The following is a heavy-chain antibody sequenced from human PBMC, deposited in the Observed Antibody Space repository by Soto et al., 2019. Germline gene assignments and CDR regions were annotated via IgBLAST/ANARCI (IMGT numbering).Heavy chain of an antibody. CDR2: ISGSGGST. J-gene: IGHJ6*02. CDR1: GFTFSSYA. CDR3: AKANSSPNYYYYYGMDV. V-gene: IGHV3-23*01. Sequence: GGSLRLSCAASGFTFSSYAMSWVRQAPGKGLEWVSAISGSGGSTYYADSVKGRFTISRDNSKNTLYLQMNSLRAEDTAVYYCAKANSSPNYYYYYGMDVWGQGTTVTVSS.